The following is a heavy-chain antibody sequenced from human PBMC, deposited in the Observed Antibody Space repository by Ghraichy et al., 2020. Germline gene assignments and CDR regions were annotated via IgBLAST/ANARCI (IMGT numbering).Heavy chain of an antibody. CDR3: AREVVAAFDY. Sequence: GESLKISCAASGFTFSSYDMTWVRQAPGKGLEWVSSISSSSTYIYYADSLKGRFTISRDNAKNSLYLQMNSLRAEDTAVYYCAREVVAAFDYWGQGILVTVSS. CDR2: ISSSSTYI. J-gene: IGHJ4*02. V-gene: IGHV3-21*01. D-gene: IGHD2-2*01. CDR1: GFTFSSYD.